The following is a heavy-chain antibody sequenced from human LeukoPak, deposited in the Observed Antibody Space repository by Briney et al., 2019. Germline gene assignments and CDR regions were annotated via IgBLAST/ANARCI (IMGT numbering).Heavy chain of an antibody. CDR3: AREGSSLTGVHY. Sequence: SLRLSCVASGFTFSDYYINWIRQAPGKGLEWVSYISSSGSARYYTDSVKGRFTISRDNAKNSLYLQMNSLRAEDTAVYYCAREGSSLTGVHYWGQGTLVTVSS. V-gene: IGHV3-11*01. J-gene: IGHJ4*02. CDR1: GFTFSDYY. CDR2: ISSSGSAR. D-gene: IGHD3-9*01.